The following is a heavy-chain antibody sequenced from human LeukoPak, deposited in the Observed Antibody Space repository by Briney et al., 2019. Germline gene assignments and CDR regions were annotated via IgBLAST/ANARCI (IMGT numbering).Heavy chain of an antibody. CDR2: LNPNSGGT. Sequence: ASVKVSCKASGYTFTDHYIHWVRQAPGQGLEWMGWLNPNSGGTLYAQKFQGRVTLTRDTSINTAYMEMSSLKSDDTAVYFCARGPNYYGSGSYHRPNYGLEVWGQGTTVTVSS. CDR3: ARGPNYYGSGSYHRPNYGLEV. CDR1: GYTFTDHY. D-gene: IGHD3-10*01. V-gene: IGHV1-2*02. J-gene: IGHJ6*02.